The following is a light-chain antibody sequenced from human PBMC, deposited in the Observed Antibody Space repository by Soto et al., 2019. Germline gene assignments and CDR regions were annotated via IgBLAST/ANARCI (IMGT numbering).Light chain of an antibody. Sequence: QSALTQPPSASGSPGQSVTISCTGTSSDVGAYKYVSWYQQYTGKAPKLMMYEVTKRPSGVPDRFSGSKSGNTASLTVSGLQAEDEADYYCTSYVGNDIWVFGGGTKVTVL. V-gene: IGLV2-8*01. J-gene: IGLJ3*02. CDR2: EVT. CDR3: TSYVGNDIWV. CDR1: SSDVGAYKY.